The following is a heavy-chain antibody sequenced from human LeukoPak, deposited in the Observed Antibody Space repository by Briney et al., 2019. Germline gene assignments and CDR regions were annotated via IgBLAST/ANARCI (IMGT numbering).Heavy chain of an antibody. CDR1: GGTLSRYT. Sequence: SVKLSCKASGGTLSRYTISWVPQAPGRGLEWMGRIIPILGIANYAQKFQGRVTITADKSTSTAYMELSSLRSGDTAVYYWAKDQECGDCYLCCDYGGEGPLVTVPS. CDR3: AKDQECGDCYLCCDY. J-gene: IGHJ4*02. CDR2: IIPILGIA. D-gene: IGHD2-21*02. V-gene: IGHV1-69*02.